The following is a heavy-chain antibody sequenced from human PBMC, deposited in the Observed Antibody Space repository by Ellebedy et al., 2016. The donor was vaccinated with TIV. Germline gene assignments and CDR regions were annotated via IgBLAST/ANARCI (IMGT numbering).Heavy chain of an antibody. V-gene: IGHV3-30*01. D-gene: IGHD2-15*01. J-gene: IGHJ6*02. CDR1: TLTNP. Sequence: GGSLRLXCTVSTLTNPIHWVRQAPGKGLDWLAVISYDGSIKYYADSVKGRFTISRDISKNTVFLQMDSLRPEDTAVYYCAKEITSRDVLHPMDVWGQGTTVTVS. CDR3: AKEITSRDVLHPMDV. CDR2: ISYDGSIK.